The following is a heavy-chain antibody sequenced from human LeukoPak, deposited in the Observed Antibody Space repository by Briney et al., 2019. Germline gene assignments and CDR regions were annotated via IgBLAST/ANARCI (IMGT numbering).Heavy chain of an antibody. J-gene: IGHJ5*02. V-gene: IGHV3-23*01. CDR1: GFTYISYA. Sequence: PGGSLRLSCAASGFTYISYAMSWVRQAPGKGLEWVSAISGSGGSTYYADSVKGRFTISRDNSKNTLYLQMNSLRAEDTAVYYCAKDSNSGYCSGGSCYSGVNWFDPWGQGTLVTVSS. D-gene: IGHD2-15*01. CDR3: AKDSNSGYCSGGSCYSGVNWFDP. CDR2: ISGSGGST.